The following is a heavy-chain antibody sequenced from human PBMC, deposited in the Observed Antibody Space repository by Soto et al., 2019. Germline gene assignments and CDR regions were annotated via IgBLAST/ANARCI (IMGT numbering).Heavy chain of an antibody. J-gene: IGHJ3*02. CDR1: GFTFSSYG. CDR2: ISGSGGST. V-gene: IGHV3-23*01. D-gene: IGHD3-22*01. Sequence: GGSLILSCEASGFTFSSYGMSWVRQAPGKGLEWVSAISGSGGSTYYADSVNGRFTISIDNSKNTLYLQMNSLRAEDTAVYYCAKDGIYYYDSSGYPYFDIWGQGTTVTV. CDR3: AKDGIYYYDSSGYPYFDI.